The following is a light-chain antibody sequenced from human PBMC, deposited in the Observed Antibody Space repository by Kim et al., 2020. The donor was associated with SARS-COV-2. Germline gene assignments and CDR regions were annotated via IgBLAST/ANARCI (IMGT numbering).Light chain of an antibody. Sequence: APGQTARITCGGNNMGGHSVHWYQQKPGQAPVLVIYYDSDRHSGIPERFSGSKAATTATLTISRVEAGDEADYYCQVWDTDTDDYVLGTGTKVTVL. CDR3: QVWDTDTDDYV. CDR2: YDS. CDR1: NMGGHS. J-gene: IGLJ1*01. V-gene: IGLV3-21*01.